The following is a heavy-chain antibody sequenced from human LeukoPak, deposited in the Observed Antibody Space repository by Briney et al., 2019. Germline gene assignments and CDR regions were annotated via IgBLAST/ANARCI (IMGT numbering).Heavy chain of an antibody. V-gene: IGHV3-30*18. J-gene: IGHJ4*02. CDR2: ISYDGGNK. D-gene: IGHD2-15*01. CDR3: AKAGGYCSAGTCYSNF. CDR1: GFTFSDYA. Sequence: GRSLRLSCAASGFTFSDYAIHWVRQAPGKGLEWVAIISYDGGNKYYTDSVRGRFTISRDNSKNTLYLQMNSLRAEDTAVYYCAKAGGYCSAGTCYSNFWGQGTLVTASS.